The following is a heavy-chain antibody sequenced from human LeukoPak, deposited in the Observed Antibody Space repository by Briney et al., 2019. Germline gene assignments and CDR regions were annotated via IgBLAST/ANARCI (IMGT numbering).Heavy chain of an antibody. D-gene: IGHD5-18*01. Sequence: AGSLRLSCEVFGFAVSTYSMHWVRQTPGQGLVWVSRLNSDGIRTDYADSVRGRFTISRDNAKNTFYMYMDSLRAEDTAVYYCARAGFYNGYDYWGQGTLVTVSS. V-gene: IGHV3-74*01. J-gene: IGHJ4*02. CDR3: ARAGFYNGYDY. CDR1: GFAVSTYS. CDR2: LNSDGIRT.